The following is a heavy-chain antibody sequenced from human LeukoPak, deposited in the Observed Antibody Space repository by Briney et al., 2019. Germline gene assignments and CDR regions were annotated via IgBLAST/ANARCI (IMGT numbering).Heavy chain of an antibody. V-gene: IGHV3-21*01. CDR1: GFTFSSYS. D-gene: IGHD3-22*01. J-gene: IGHJ3*02. Sequence: GGSLRLSCAASGFTFSSYSMKWVRQAPGKGLEWVSSISSSSSYIYYADSVKGRFTISRDNAKNSLYLQMNSLRAEDTAVYYCARDNYYYDSSGYYYGAFDIWGQGTMVTVSS. CDR2: ISSSSSYI. CDR3: ARDNYYYDSSGYYYGAFDI.